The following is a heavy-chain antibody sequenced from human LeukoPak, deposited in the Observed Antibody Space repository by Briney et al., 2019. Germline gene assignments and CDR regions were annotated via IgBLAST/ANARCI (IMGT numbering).Heavy chain of an antibody. CDR2: ISSNGGST. CDR3: ARWNDYSNYGWLYYFDY. CDR1: GFTFSSYA. Sequence: GGSLRLSCAASGFTFSSYAMHWVRQAPGKGLEYVSAISSNGGSTYYADSVKGRFTISRDNSKNTLYLQMNNLRAEDTAVYYCARWNDYSNYGWLYYFDYWGQGTLVTVSS. J-gene: IGHJ4*02. V-gene: IGHV3-64*04. D-gene: IGHD4-11*01.